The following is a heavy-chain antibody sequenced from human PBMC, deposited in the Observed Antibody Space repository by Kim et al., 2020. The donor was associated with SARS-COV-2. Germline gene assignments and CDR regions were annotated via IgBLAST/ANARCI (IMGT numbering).Heavy chain of an antibody. Sequence: GESLKISCKGSGYNFAIYWIAWVRQMPRKGLEWMGIIYPGDSDTRYSPSFQGQVTISADKSISTAYLQWSSLKASDTAVYYCARHIGNRGFAGYYYGLDVWGQGTTVTVSS. D-gene: IGHD3-16*02. J-gene: IGHJ6*02. CDR3: ARHIGNRGFAGYYYGLDV. V-gene: IGHV5-51*01. CDR2: IYPGDSDT. CDR1: GYNFAIYW.